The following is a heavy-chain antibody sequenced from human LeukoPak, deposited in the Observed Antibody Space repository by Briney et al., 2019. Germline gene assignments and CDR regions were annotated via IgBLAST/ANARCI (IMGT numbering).Heavy chain of an antibody. CDR3: ARHGISQSKGMDV. V-gene: IGHV5-51*01. J-gene: IGHJ6*02. CDR1: GYSFTNYW. D-gene: IGHD2-15*01. Sequence: GESLKISCKGSGYSFTNYWIGWVRQMPGKGLEWMGIIYPGESDTRYSPSFQGQVTISADKSISTAYLQWSSLKASDTAMYYCARHGISQSKGMDVWGQGTTVTVSS. CDR2: IYPGESDT.